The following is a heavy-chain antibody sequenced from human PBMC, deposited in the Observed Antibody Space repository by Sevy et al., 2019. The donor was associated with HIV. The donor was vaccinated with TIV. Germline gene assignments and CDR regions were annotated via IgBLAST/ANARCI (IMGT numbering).Heavy chain of an antibody. CDR1: GFTFGSYA. Sequence: GGYLRLSCVGSGFTFGSYAMSWVRQAPGKGLEWVSGMSVTGGSIFYADSVKGRFTISRDNSQNSLFLQMNSLRADDTAVYYCAKWRSSNPGTGQFDLWGQGTLVTVSS. J-gene: IGHJ5*02. CDR2: MSVTGGSI. V-gene: IGHV3-23*01. D-gene: IGHD2-8*02. CDR3: AKWRSSNPGTGQFDL.